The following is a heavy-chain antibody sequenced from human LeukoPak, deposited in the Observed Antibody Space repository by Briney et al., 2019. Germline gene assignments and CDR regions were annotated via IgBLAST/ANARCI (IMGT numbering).Heavy chain of an antibody. V-gene: IGHV4-59*08. J-gene: IGHJ4*02. Sequence: SETLSLTCSVSGGSISNDYWSWIRQPPGKGLEWIGYIYYSGSTNYNPSLKSRVTISVDTSKNQFSLKLSSVTAADTAVYYCARASIVVVTATSLFDYWGQGTLVTVSS. CDR1: GGSISNDY. CDR3: ARASIVVVTATSLFDY. D-gene: IGHD2-21*02. CDR2: IYYSGST.